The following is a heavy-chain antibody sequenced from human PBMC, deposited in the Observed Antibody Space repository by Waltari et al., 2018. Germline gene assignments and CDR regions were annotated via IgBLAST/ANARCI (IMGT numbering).Heavy chain of an antibody. CDR2: ISSSSSYI. CDR1: GFTFSSYS. CDR3: ARDWGWGGSPRYYFDY. D-gene: IGHD3-10*01. V-gene: IGHV3-21*01. Sequence: EVQLVESGGGLVKPGGSLRLSCAASGFTFSSYSMTWVRQAPGKGLEWVSSISSSSSYIYYADSVKGRFTISRDNAKNSLYLQMNSLRAEDTAVYYCARDWGWGGSPRYYFDYWGQGTLVTVSS. J-gene: IGHJ4*02.